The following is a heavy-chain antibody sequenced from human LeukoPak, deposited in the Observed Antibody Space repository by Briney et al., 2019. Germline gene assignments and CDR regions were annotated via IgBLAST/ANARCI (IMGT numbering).Heavy chain of an antibody. CDR1: GFTFSNYW. D-gene: IGHD3-10*01. CDR2: INSDGRST. CDR3: AKDLVTGSLDY. V-gene: IGHV3-74*01. Sequence: GGSLRLSCAASGFTFSNYWMHWVRQAPGKGLVWVSRINSDGRSTNYADSVKGRFTISRDNAKNTLYLQMNSLRAEDTAVYYCAKDLVTGSLDYWGQGTLVTVSS. J-gene: IGHJ4*02.